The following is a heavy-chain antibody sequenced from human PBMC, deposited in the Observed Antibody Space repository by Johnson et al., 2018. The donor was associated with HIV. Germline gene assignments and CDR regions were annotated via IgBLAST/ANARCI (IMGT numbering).Heavy chain of an antibody. CDR2: ISYDESNK. CDR1: GFTFSSYA. CDR3: ARDLRIYDAFDI. J-gene: IGHJ3*02. D-gene: IGHD3-10*01. V-gene: IGHV3-30*04. Sequence: QVQLVESGGGVVQPGRSLRLSCAASGFTFSSYAMHWVRQAQGKGLEWVAVISYDESNKYYADSVKSRFTISRDNSKNTLFLHMNSLRLEDRAVYKCARDLRIYDAFDIWGQGTMVTVSS.